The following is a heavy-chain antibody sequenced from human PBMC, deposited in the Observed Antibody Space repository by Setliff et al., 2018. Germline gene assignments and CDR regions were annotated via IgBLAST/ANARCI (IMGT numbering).Heavy chain of an antibody. CDR1: GGSISNYY. V-gene: IGHV4-4*07. D-gene: IGHD1-26*01. CDR3: ARKGISALSGAFDM. Sequence: PSETLSLTCTVSGGSISNYYWSWIRQPAGKGLEWIGRIYTSGSTNYNPSLKSRVTMSVDRSKNQFSLKLSSVTAADTAVYYCARKGISALSGAFDMWGQGTMVTVSS. CDR2: IYTSGST. J-gene: IGHJ3*02.